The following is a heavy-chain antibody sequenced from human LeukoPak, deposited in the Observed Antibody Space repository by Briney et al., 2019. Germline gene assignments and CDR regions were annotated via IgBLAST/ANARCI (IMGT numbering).Heavy chain of an antibody. D-gene: IGHD3-22*01. V-gene: IGHV3-7*01. Sequence: GGSLRLSCAASGFTFSSYWMSWVRQAPGKGLEWVANIKQDGSEKYYVDSVKGRFTISRDNAKNSLYLQMNSLRAEDTAVYYCAREALGAAYYYDSSGYYYFDYWGRGTLVTVSS. J-gene: IGHJ4*02. CDR3: AREALGAAYYYDSSGYYYFDY. CDR2: IKQDGSEK. CDR1: GFTFSSYW.